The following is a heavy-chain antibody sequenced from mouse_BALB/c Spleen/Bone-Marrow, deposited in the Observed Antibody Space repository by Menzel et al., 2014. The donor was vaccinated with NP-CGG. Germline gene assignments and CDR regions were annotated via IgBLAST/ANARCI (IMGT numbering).Heavy chain of an antibody. CDR1: GFDFSRYW. D-gene: IGHD1-1*01. CDR3: AKLGYYGMMAF. CDR2: INPESSTI. J-gene: IGHJ4*01. Sequence: EVKLQESGGGLVQPGGSLKLSCAVSGFDFSRYWMSWVRQAPGKGLVWIGEINPESSTINYTPSLKDKFIISRDNSKNTLYLQMSKVRSEDTALYYCAKLGYYGMMAFLCQRTSLTVSS. V-gene: IGHV4-1*02.